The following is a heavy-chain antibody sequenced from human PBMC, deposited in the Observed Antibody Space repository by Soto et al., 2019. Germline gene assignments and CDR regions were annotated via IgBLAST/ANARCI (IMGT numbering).Heavy chain of an antibody. V-gene: IGHV1-2*02. Sequence: QVQLVQSGAEVKKPGASVTVSCKASGYRFSDYYLHWVRQAPGQGPEWMGWMNPNSGDTNYAQKFKGRVTMTRDTSVRTAFMELNWLKSDDTAVYYCARESGGATATLDYYYFYMDVWGIGTTVNVSS. J-gene: IGHJ6*03. CDR2: MNPNSGDT. CDR3: ARESGGATATLDYYYFYMDV. CDR1: GYRFSDYY. D-gene: IGHD5-12*01.